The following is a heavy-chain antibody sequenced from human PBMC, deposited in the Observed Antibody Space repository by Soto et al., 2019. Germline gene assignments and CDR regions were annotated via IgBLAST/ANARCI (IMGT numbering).Heavy chain of an antibody. J-gene: IGHJ5*02. CDR3: ARDRRDCSSTGCYPYTWFDP. CDR2: IYYSGST. Sequence: PSETLSLTCTVSGGSISSYYWSWIRQPPGKGLEWIGYIYYSGSTNYNPSLQSRVTMSVDTSRTQFSLKLTSVTAADTAVYYCARDRRDCSSTGCYPYTWFDPWGQGTLVTVSS. D-gene: IGHD2-2*01. CDR1: GGSISSYY. V-gene: IGHV4-59*01.